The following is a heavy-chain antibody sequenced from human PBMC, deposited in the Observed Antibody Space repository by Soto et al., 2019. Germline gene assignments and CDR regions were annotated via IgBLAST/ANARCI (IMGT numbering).Heavy chain of an antibody. CDR1: GYTFTRYS. CDR3: ARDVGVVDFDD. D-gene: IGHD3-3*01. V-gene: IGHV1-3*01. J-gene: IGHJ4*02. Sequence: ASVKVSCKASGYTFTRYSMHWVRQAPGQRLEWMGWINAGNGNTKYSQKFQGRVTITRDTSASTAYMELSSLRSEDTAVYYCARDVGVVDFDDWGQGTLVTVSS. CDR2: INAGNGNT.